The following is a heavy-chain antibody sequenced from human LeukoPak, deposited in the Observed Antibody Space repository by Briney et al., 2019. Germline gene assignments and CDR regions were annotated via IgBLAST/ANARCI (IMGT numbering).Heavy chain of an antibody. Sequence: SETLSLTCTVSGGSVSSHYWSWIRQSPGKGLEWIGCISYTGNTNYNPSLKSRVTISVDTSKKQFSLRLSSVTAADTAVYYCARHGGNSVYDPFEHWGQGTLVTVSS. CDR3: ARHGGNSVYDPFEH. D-gene: IGHD5/OR15-5a*01. CDR1: GGSVSSHY. J-gene: IGHJ4*02. V-gene: IGHV4-59*08. CDR2: ISYTGNT.